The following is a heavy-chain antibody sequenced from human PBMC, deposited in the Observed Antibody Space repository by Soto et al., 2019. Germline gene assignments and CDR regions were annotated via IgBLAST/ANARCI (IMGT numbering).Heavy chain of an antibody. CDR1: GGSFSGYY. Sequence: KQSQTLSLTCAVYGGSFSGYYWSWIRQPPGKGLEWIGEINHSGSTNYNPSLKSRVTISVDTSKNQFSLKLSSVTAADTAVYYCLSYAGDYWGQGTLVTVSS. CDR2: INHSGST. J-gene: IGHJ4*02. CDR3: LSYAGDY. V-gene: IGHV4-34*01. D-gene: IGHD3-16*01.